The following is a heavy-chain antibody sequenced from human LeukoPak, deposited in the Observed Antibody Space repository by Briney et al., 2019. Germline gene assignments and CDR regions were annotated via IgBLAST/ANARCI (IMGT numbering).Heavy chain of an antibody. D-gene: IGHD6-13*01. Sequence: QTGGSLRLSCAASGFTFSNSAMSWVRQAPGKGLEWVSAISGSVDRTYYADSVKGRFTISRDNSKNTLYLQMNSLRAEDTAVYYCAKDRRRAAAGISDYWGQGTLVTVSS. CDR1: GFTFSNSA. CDR2: ISGSVDRT. V-gene: IGHV3-23*01. J-gene: IGHJ4*02. CDR3: AKDRRRAAAGISDY.